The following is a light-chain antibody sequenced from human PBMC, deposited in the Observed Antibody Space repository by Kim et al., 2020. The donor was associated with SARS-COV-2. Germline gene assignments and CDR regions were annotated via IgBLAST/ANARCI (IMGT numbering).Light chain of an antibody. V-gene: IGKV1-33*01. J-gene: IGKJ2*01. CDR2: DAF. Sequence: GDRCSISFQRSHAISNRLNLYPHKPGTAPKLLIYDAFKLETGVPSRFSVSGSGTHFIFTIASLQPEDSATYYCQHYETLPPSYTFGQGTKLEI. CDR3: QHYETLPPSYT. CDR1: HAISNR.